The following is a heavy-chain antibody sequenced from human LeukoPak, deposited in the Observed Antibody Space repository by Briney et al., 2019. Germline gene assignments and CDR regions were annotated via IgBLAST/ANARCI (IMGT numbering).Heavy chain of an antibody. J-gene: IGHJ6*03. CDR1: GFTFSSYW. Sequence: GGSLRLSCAASGFTFSSYWMHWVRQAPGKGLVWVSRINSGGSSTSYADSVKGRFTISRDNSKNTLYLQMNSLRAEDTAVYYCAKDLRRIVGATKGMDVWGKGTTVTVSS. D-gene: IGHD1-26*01. CDR3: AKDLRRIVGATKGMDV. CDR2: INSGGSST. V-gene: IGHV3-74*01.